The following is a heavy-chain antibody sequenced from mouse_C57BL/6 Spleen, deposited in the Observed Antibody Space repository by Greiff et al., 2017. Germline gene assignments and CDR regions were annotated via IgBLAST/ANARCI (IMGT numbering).Heavy chain of an antibody. D-gene: IGHD1-1*01. J-gene: IGHJ2*01. CDR3: TREGLYCGSSYLFDY. V-gene: IGHV1-15*01. Sequence: QVQLQQSGAELVRPGASVTLSCKASGYTFTDYEMHWVKQTPVHGLEWIGAIDPETGGTAYNQKFKGKAILTADKSSSTAYMELRSLTSEDSAVYYCTREGLYCGSSYLFDYWGQGTTLTVAS. CDR2: IDPETGGT. CDR1: GYTFTDYE.